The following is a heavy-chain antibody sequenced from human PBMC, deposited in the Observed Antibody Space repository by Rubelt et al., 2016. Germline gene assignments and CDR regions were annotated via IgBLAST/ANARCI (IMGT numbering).Heavy chain of an antibody. Sequence: SGGSTYYADSVKGRFTISRDNSKNTLYLQMNSLRAEDTAVYYCARDKGYSPDYWGQGTQVIVSS. CDR3: ARDKGYSPDY. V-gene: IGHV3-66*01. J-gene: IGHJ4*02. D-gene: IGHD6-13*01. CDR2: SGGST.